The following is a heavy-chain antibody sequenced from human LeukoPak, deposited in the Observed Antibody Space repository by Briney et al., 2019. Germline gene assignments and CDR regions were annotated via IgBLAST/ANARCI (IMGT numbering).Heavy chain of an antibody. CDR2: IWYDGSNK. CDR1: GFTFSSYG. Sequence: GGSLRLSCAASGFTFSSYGMHWVRQAPGKGLEWVAVIWYDGSNKYYADSVKGRFTISRDNSKNTLYLQMNSLRAEDTAVYYCARDNCSSTSCYYMDVWGKGTTVTVSS. CDR3: ARDNCSSTSCYYMDV. V-gene: IGHV3-33*01. J-gene: IGHJ6*03. D-gene: IGHD2-2*01.